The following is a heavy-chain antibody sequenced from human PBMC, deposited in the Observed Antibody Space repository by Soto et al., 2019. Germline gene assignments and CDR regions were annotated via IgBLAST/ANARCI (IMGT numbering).Heavy chain of an antibody. D-gene: IGHD3-10*01. CDR2: IFHDGTA. J-gene: IGHJ4*02. CDR3: ARLVYDTRLNYMYFDF. V-gene: IGHV4-4*02. Sequence: SETLSLTCAVSGVSISSVNWWTWVRQSPQRGLEYIGEIFHDGTANYYPSFERRVAISVDTSKNQFSLKLTSVTAADTAIYFCARLVYDTRLNYMYFDFWGQGTLVTGSS. CDR1: GVSISSVNW.